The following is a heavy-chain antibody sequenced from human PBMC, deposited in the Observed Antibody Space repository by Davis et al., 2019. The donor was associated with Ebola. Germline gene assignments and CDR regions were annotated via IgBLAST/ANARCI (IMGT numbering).Heavy chain of an antibody. CDR2: ISDDGTRK. Sequence: PGGSLRLSCAAFDSIYRQYALHWVRQAPGKGLEWVGVISDDGTRKYYDDSVKGRFTISRDHSKNTMFLQIDNLKFEDTAIYYCARGYARSGRLDSWGRGTLVTVSS. V-gene: IGHV3-30*04. D-gene: IGHD2-2*01. J-gene: IGHJ5*01. CDR3: ARGYARSGRLDS. CDR1: DSIYRQYA.